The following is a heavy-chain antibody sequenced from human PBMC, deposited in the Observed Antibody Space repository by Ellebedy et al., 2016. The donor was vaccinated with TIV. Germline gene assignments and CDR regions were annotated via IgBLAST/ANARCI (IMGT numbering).Heavy chain of an antibody. Sequence: GSLRLXXTVSGGSISSYYWSWIRQPPGKGLEWIGYIYYSGSTNYNPSLKSRVTISVDTSKNQFSLKLSSVTAADTAVYYCASSEAGTLVYWGQGTLVTVSS. CDR3: ASSEAGTLVY. CDR2: IYYSGST. CDR1: GGSISSYY. V-gene: IGHV4-59*01. J-gene: IGHJ4*02. D-gene: IGHD6-13*01.